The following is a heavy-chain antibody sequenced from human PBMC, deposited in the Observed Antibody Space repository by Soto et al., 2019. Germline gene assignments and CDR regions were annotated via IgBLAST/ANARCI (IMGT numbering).Heavy chain of an antibody. CDR1: GGSISSYY. CDR3: AGEELDYYYGKDV. Sequence: SETLSLTCTVSGGSISSYYWSWIRHPPGKGLERIGYIYYSGSTNYNPSLKSRVTISVDTSKNQFSLKLSSVTAADTAVYYCAGEELDYYYGKDVWGQGTTVTVFS. V-gene: IGHV4-59*01. J-gene: IGHJ6*02. D-gene: IGHD3-10*01. CDR2: IYYSGST.